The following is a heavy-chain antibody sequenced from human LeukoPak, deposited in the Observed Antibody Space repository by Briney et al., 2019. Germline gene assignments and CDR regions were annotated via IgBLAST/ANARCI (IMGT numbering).Heavy chain of an antibody. CDR3: AKDLAPAAY. Sequence: PGGSLRLSCAASGFTFSSYEMNWVRQVPGKGLEWVSALTGSGGSTYYADSVKGRFTISRDNSKKTLFLQMNSLRAEDTAVYYCAKDLAPAAYWGQGTLVTVSS. J-gene: IGHJ4*02. D-gene: IGHD2-2*01. CDR2: LTGSGGST. V-gene: IGHV3-23*01. CDR1: GFTFSSYE.